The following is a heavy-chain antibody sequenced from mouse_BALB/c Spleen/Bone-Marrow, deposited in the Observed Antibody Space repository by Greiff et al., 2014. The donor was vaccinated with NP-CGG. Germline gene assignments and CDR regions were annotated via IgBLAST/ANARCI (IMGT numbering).Heavy chain of an antibody. Sequence: VQLQQSGAELVKPGASVKLSCTASGFNIKDTYMHWVKQRPEQGLEWIGRIDPANGNIKYDPKFQGKATITADTPSNTAYLHLSSLTSGDTAVYYCTRGEDYWGQGTSVIVSS. CDR3: TRGEDY. J-gene: IGHJ4*01. CDR1: GFNIKDTY. CDR2: IDPANGNI. V-gene: IGHV14-3*02.